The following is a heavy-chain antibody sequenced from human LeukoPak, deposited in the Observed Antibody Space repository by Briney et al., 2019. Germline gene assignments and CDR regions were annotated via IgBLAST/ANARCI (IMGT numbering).Heavy chain of an antibody. CDR1: GGSISSGGYY. J-gene: IGHJ6*02. V-gene: IGHV4-31*03. CDR2: IHYSGST. CDR3: ARGSGTTDYYYYYGMDV. D-gene: IGHD1-7*01. Sequence: PSETLSLTCTVSGGSISSGGYYWSWIRQHPGKGLEWIGCIHYSGSTYYNPSLKSRVIISVDTSEKQFSLKLSSVTAADTAVYYCARGSGTTDYYYYYGMDVWGQGTTVTVSS.